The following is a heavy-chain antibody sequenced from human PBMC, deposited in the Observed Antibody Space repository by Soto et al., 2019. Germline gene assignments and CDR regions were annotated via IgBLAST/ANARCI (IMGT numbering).Heavy chain of an antibody. D-gene: IGHD2-2*01. CDR1: GFTFGDYA. J-gene: IGHJ4*02. Sequence: QTGGSLRLSCTASGFTFGDYAMSWFRQAPGKGLEWVGFIRSKAYGGTTEYAASVKGRFTISRDDSKSIAYLQMNSLKTEDTAVYYCTRSYAGIVVVPAAMGPYYFDYWGQGTLVTVSS. V-gene: IGHV3-49*03. CDR2: IRSKAYGGTT. CDR3: TRSYAGIVVVPAAMGPYYFDY.